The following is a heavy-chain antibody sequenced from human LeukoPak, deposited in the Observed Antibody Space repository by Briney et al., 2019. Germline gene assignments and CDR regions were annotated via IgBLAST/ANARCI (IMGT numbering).Heavy chain of an antibody. J-gene: IGHJ4*02. CDR3: ARDQVVVVPADMYYFDY. Sequence: GASVKVSCKASGYTFTSYGISWVRQAPGQGLEWMGWISAYNGNTNYAQKLQGRVTMTTDTSTSTAYMELRSLRSDDTAVYYCARDQVVVVPADMYYFDYWGQGTLVTVSS. CDR1: GYTFTSYG. CDR2: ISAYNGNT. V-gene: IGHV1-18*01. D-gene: IGHD2-2*01.